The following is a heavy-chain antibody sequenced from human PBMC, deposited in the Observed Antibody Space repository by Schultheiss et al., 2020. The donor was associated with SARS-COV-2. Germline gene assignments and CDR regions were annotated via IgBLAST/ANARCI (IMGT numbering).Heavy chain of an antibody. V-gene: IGHV3-21*04. J-gene: IGHJ4*02. Sequence: GGSLRLSCAASGFTFSSYDMHWVRQATGKGLEWVSSISSSSSYIYYADSVKGRFTISRDNAKNSLYLQMNSLRAEDTAVFYCARAQAGTTFPDYWGQGTLVTVSS. CDR1: GFTFSSYD. CDR3: ARAQAGTTFPDY. CDR2: ISSSSSYI. D-gene: IGHD1-1*01.